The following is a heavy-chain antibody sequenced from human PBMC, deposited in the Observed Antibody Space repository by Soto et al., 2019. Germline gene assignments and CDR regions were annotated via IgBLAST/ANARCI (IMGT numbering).Heavy chain of an antibody. CDR3: AKGASYRMFDY. CDR1: EFSFSDYG. V-gene: IGHV3-30*18. CDR2: ISYEGTAK. J-gene: IGHJ4*02. D-gene: IGHD1-26*01. Sequence: LRLSCAASEFSFSDYGMHWVRQAPGKGLEWVAVISYEGTAKYYADSVKGRFTISRDNSKNTLFLQMNNLRSEDTAVYYCAKGASYRMFDYWGQGTLVTVSS.